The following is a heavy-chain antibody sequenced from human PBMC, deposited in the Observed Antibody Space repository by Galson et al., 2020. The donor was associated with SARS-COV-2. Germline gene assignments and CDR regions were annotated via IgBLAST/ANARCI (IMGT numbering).Heavy chain of an antibody. Sequence: SQTLPLTCTVSGGSISTNHCFWGWIRQPPAKGLEWIGSIHYGGTTYYNPSLKSRITISMDTSKNQFSLNLSSVTAADTAVYYCSRDQGYGSSWSSVDPCEHWGQGTRVTVSS. CDR2: IHYGGTT. CDR1: GGSISTNHCF. J-gene: IGHJ1*01. CDR3: SRDQGYGSSWSSVDPCEH. D-gene: IGHD6-13*01. V-gene: IGHV4-39*07.